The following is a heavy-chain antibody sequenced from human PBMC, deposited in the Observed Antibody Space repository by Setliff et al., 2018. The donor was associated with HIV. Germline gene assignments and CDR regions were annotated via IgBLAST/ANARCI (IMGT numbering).Heavy chain of an antibody. Sequence: ASVKVSCKTSGYTFIHYDIHWVRLAPGERLEWLGWINTDTGNTKYSQKFQDRLTFTRDTSALTADMELSSLRSEDTAVYYCARGLEIDYWGQGTLVTVSS. D-gene: IGHD1-1*01. CDR1: GYTFIHYD. CDR3: ARGLEIDY. V-gene: IGHV1-3*04. J-gene: IGHJ4*02. CDR2: INTDTGNT.